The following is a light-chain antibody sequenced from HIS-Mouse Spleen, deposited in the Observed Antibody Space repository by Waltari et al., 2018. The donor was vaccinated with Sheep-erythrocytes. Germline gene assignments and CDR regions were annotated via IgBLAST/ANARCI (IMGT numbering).Light chain of an antibody. Sequence: SYELTQPPSVSVSPGQTASITCSGDKLGDKYACWYQQKPGQSPVLVIYQDSKRPSGFPGRFSGSHSGNTATLTISGTQAMDEADYYCCSYAGSYTFWVFGGGTKLTVL. CDR1: KLGDKY. CDR3: CSYAGSYTFWV. CDR2: QDS. J-gene: IGLJ3*02. V-gene: IGLV3-1*01.